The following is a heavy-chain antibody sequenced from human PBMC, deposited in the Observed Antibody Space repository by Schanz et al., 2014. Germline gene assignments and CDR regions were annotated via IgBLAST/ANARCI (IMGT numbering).Heavy chain of an antibody. CDR3: ARDFHGYGPHLDY. CDR2: IFTDGRT. D-gene: IGHD5-12*01. Sequence: EVQLVESGGGLVQPGGSLRLSCTASGFTFSSYAMSWVRQAPGRGLEWVSIIFTDGRTYYADSVKGRFTVSRDNSKNTLYLQLNSLRAEDTAVYYCARDFHGYGPHLDYWGQGSLVTVSS. CDR1: GFTFSSYA. V-gene: IGHV3-66*02. J-gene: IGHJ4*02.